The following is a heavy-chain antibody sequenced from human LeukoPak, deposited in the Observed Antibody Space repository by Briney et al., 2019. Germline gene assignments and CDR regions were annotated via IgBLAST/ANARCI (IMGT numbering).Heavy chain of an antibody. J-gene: IGHJ6*02. CDR1: GGAGSRHA. Sequence: VASVKVSCKASGGAGSRHAISWVRQAPGQGLEWMGGVIPFFGSANYAQKFQGRVTITTDDSTSTAHLELSSLRSEDTAVYYCARDRHGSGTYNNYGMDVWGQGTTVTVSS. CDR2: VIPFFGSA. D-gene: IGHD3-10*01. CDR3: ARDRHGSGTYNNYGMDV. V-gene: IGHV1-69*05.